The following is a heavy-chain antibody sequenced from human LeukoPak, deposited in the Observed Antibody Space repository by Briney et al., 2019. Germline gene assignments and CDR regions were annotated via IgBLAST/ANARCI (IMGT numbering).Heavy chain of an antibody. CDR3: ARGMGYTLTGYYTRREYYFDY. J-gene: IGHJ4*02. CDR2: ISYDGSNK. CDR1: GFTFSSYA. V-gene: IGHV3-30-3*01. D-gene: IGHD3-9*01. Sequence: PGRSLRLSCAASGFTFSSYAMHWVRQAPGKGLEWVAVISYDGSNKYYADSVKGRFTISRDNSKNTLYLQMNSLRAEDTAVYYCARGMGYTLTGYYTRREYYFDYWGQGTLVTVSS.